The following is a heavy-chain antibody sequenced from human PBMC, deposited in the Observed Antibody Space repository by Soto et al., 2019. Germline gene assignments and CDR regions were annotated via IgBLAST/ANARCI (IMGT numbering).Heavy chain of an antibody. J-gene: IGHJ4*02. Sequence: ASVKVSCKASGYTFTSYGISWVRQAPGQGLEWMGWISAYNGNTNYAQKLQGRVTMTTDTSTSTAYMELRSLRSDDTAVYYCARDYYPAYGDYVKVFFDYWGQGTLVTVSS. CDR1: GYTFTSYG. CDR3: ARDYYPAYGDYVKVFFDY. V-gene: IGHV1-18*01. CDR2: ISAYNGNT. D-gene: IGHD4-17*01.